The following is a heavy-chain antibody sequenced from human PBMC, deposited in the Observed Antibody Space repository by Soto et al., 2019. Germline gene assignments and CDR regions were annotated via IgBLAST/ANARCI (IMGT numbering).Heavy chain of an antibody. D-gene: IGHD3-10*01. J-gene: IGHJ5*02. V-gene: IGHV4-59*01. Sequence: SETLSLTCSVSGASITTFYWSWMRQPPGKGLEWIGSISYSGSTKYNPSLESRVMISLDTSKNQFSLRLTSVTAADTALYYCARDWDSSGLLDPWGQGALVTVSS. CDR1: GASITTFY. CDR2: ISYSGST. CDR3: ARDWDSSGLLDP.